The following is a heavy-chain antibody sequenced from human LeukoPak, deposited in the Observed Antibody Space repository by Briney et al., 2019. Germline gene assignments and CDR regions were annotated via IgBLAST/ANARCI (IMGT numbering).Heavy chain of an antibody. D-gene: IGHD3-22*01. CDR2: ISSSSSTI. CDR3: AKSLTYYHENSDSI. Sequence: GGSLRLSCAASGFTFSSYSMNWVRQAPGKGLEWVSYISSSSSTIYYADSVKGRFTISRDNSKNTVYLQMSSLRVEHTAVYYCAKSLTYYHENSDSIWRQGTLVTVSS. V-gene: IGHV3-48*01. CDR1: GFTFSSYS. J-gene: IGHJ4*02.